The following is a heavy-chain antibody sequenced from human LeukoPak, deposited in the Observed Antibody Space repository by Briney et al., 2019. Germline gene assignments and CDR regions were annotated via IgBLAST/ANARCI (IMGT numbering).Heavy chain of an antibody. CDR3: ARLIILTGPIAVAFDI. D-gene: IGHD3-9*01. V-gene: IGHV1-18*01. CDR1: GYTFTSYR. Sequence: ASVKVSCKASGYTFTSYRISWVRQAPGQGLEWMGWISAYNGNTNYAQKLQGRVTMTTDTSTSTAYMELRSLRSDDTAVYYCARLIILTGPIAVAFDIWGQGTMVTVSS. CDR2: ISAYNGNT. J-gene: IGHJ3*02.